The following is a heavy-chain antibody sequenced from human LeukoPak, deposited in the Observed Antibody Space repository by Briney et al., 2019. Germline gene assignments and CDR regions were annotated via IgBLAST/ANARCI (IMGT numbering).Heavy chain of an antibody. CDR2: ISSDGSST. CDR1: GFTFSSYW. V-gene: IGHV3-74*01. D-gene: IGHD7-27*01. Sequence: GGSLRLSCAASGFTFSSYWMHWVRQVPGKGLVWVSRISSDGSSTTYADSVKGRFTISRDNAENTLYLQMNSLRAEDTSVYYCAREQKTGDSRYFDYWGQGTLVTVSS. CDR3: AREQKTGDSRYFDY. J-gene: IGHJ4*02.